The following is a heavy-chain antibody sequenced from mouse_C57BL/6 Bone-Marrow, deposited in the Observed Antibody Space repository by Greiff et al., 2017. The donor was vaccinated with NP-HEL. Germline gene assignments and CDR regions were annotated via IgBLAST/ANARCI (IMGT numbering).Heavy chain of an antibody. D-gene: IGHD1-1*01. CDR2: INPNNGGT. J-gene: IGHJ4*01. CDR1: GYTFTDYY. CDR3: AITVVATDYAMDY. V-gene: IGHV1-26*01. Sequence: EVQLQQSGPELVKPGASVKISCKASGYTFTDYYMNWVKQSHGQSLEWIGDINPNNGGTSYNQKFKGKATLTVDKSSSTAYMELRSLTSEDSAVYYCAITVVATDYAMDYWGQGTSVTVSS.